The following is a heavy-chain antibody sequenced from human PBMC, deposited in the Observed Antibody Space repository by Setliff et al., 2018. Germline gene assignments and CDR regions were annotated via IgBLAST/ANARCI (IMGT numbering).Heavy chain of an antibody. J-gene: IGHJ3*02. Sequence: GVLKISCAASGFTFSSYWMHWVRQAPGKGLVWVSRVNSDGSSTTYADSVKGRFTMSRDNANNALYLQMNSLTAEDTAVYYCAREMEAAGQRAFDIWGQGTMVTVSS. CDR3: AREMEAAGQRAFDI. CDR1: GFTFSSYW. D-gene: IGHD6-13*01. V-gene: IGHV3-74*01. CDR2: VNSDGSST.